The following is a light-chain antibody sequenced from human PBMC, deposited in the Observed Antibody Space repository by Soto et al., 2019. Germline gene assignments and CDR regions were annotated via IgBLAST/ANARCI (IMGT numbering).Light chain of an antibody. J-gene: IGKJ5*01. CDR1: QNIISW. CDR2: AAS. V-gene: IGKV1-12*01. Sequence: DIQMTQSPSTVSASVGDRVTITCRASQNIISWLAWYQQQPGRAPKLLIYAASILQSGVPSRFSGSVSGKDLTLTINSLQPEDFATYYCQQAYGFPVTFGQGTRLEIK. CDR3: QQAYGFPVT.